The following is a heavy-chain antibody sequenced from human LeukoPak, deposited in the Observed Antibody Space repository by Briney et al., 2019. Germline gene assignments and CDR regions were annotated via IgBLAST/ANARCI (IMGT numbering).Heavy chain of an antibody. CDR1: GYTFTSYY. J-gene: IGHJ2*01. CDR3: ARDRCSGGSCYSANWYFDL. Sequence: ASVKVSCKASGYTFTSYYMHWVRQAPGQGLEWMGIINPIGGSTSYAQKFQGRVTMTRDTSTSTVYMELSSLRSEDTAVYYCARDRCSGGSCYSANWYFDLWGRGTLVTVSS. D-gene: IGHD2-15*01. CDR2: INPIGGST. V-gene: IGHV1-46*01.